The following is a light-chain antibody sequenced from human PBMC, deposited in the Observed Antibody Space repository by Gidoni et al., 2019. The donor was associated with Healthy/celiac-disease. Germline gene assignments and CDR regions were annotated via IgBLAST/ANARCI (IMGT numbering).Light chain of an antibody. Sequence: SSVLTQPPSVSVAPGKTARIPCGGNNIGSKSVHWYQQKPGQAPVLVIYYDSDRPSGIPERFSGSNYGNTATLTISRVEAGDEADYDCQVWDSSSDHPGVFGGGTKLTVL. J-gene: IGLJ3*02. V-gene: IGLV3-21*04. CDR3: QVWDSSSDHPGV. CDR2: YDS. CDR1: NIGSKS.